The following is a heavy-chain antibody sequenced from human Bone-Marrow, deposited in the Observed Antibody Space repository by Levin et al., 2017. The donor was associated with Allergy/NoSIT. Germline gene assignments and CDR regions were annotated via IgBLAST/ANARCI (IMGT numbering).Heavy chain of an antibody. CDR3: SSAPGFSDY. V-gene: IGHV3-66*01. CDR2: IYSGGGT. J-gene: IGHJ4*02. Sequence: GESLKISCAASGFTVGNHYVAWVRQAPGKGLDWISVIYSGGGTYYADSVKGRFTISRDKSKNTVYLQMNSLRVEDTAVYYCSSAPGFSDYWGQGTLVTGSS. CDR1: GFTVGNHY.